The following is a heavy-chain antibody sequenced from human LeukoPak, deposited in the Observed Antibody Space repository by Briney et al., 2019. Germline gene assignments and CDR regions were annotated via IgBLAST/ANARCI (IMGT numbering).Heavy chain of an antibody. V-gene: IGHV1-8*02. CDR3: ARYLCSSTSCYRDAFDI. Sequence: ASVKVSCKASGGTFSSYAISWVRQATGQGLEWMGWMNPNSGNTGYAQKFQGRVTMTRNTSISTAYMELSSLRSEDTAVYYCARYLCSSTSCYRDAFDIWGQGTMVTVSS. CDR2: MNPNSGNT. J-gene: IGHJ3*02. CDR1: GGTFSSYA. D-gene: IGHD2-2*02.